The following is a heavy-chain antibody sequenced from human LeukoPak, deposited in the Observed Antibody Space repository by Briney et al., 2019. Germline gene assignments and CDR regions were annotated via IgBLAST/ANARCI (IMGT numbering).Heavy chain of an antibody. V-gene: IGHV1-18*01. CDR2: ISAYNGNT. J-gene: IGHJ5*02. D-gene: IGHD6-13*01. CDR3: ARLAAYPDP. CDR1: GYTFTSYG. Sequence: GASVKVSCKASGYTFTSYGISWVRQAPGQGLEWMGWISAYNGNTNYAQKFQGRVTMTRNTSISTAYMELSSLRSEDTAVYYCARLAAYPDPCGRGGPVTVSS.